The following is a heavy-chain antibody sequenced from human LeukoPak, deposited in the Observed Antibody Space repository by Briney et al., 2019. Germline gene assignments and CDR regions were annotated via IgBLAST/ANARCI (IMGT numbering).Heavy chain of an antibody. Sequence: GASVKVSCKASGYTFTGYYMHWVRQAPGQRLQWMGRINPNSGGTNYAQKFQGRVTMTRDTSISTAYMELSRLRSDDTAVYYCAREAVADFDYWGQGTLVTVSS. CDR3: AREAVADFDY. J-gene: IGHJ4*02. V-gene: IGHV1-2*06. CDR1: GYTFTGYY. CDR2: INPNSGGT. D-gene: IGHD4-23*01.